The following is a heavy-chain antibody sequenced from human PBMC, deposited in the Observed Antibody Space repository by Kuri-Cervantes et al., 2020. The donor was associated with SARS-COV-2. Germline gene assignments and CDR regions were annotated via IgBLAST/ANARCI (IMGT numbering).Heavy chain of an antibody. D-gene: IGHD2-2*01. CDR3: ARLGRYCSSTSCYPNWFDP. J-gene: IGHJ5*02. Sequence: SQTLSLTCAVSGYSISSGYYWSWIRQPPGKGLEWIGYIYYSGSTNYNPSLKSRVTISVDTSKNQFSLKLSSVTAADTAVYYCARLGRYCSSTSCYPNWFDPWGQGTLVTVSS. CDR2: IYYSGST. V-gene: IGHV4-61*01. CDR1: GYSISSGYY.